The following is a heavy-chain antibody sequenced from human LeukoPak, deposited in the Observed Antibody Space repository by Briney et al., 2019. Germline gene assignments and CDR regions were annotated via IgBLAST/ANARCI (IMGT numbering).Heavy chain of an antibody. J-gene: IGHJ4*02. Sequence: GGSLRLSCAASGFTVSSNYMSWVRQAPGKGLEWVSVIYSGGSTYYADSVKGRFTISRDNSKNTLYLQMNSLRAEDTAVYYCARVCPDYCTKGLCYMDYWGQGTLVTVSS. CDR3: ARVCPDYCTKGLCYMDY. CDR1: GFTVSSNY. D-gene: IGHD2-8*01. V-gene: IGHV3-53*01. CDR2: IYSGGST.